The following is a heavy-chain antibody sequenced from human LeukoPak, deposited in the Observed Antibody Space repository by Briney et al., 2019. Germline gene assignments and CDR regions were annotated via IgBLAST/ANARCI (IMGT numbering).Heavy chain of an antibody. Sequence: ASVRVSCKASGYTFTSYGISWVRQAPGQGLEWMGWISAYNGNTNYAQKLQGRVTMTTDTSTSTAYMELRSLRSDDTAVYYCARDSSSWQPLDYWGQGTLVTVSS. CDR2: ISAYNGNT. D-gene: IGHD6-13*01. CDR1: GYTFTSYG. J-gene: IGHJ4*02. V-gene: IGHV1-18*04. CDR3: ARDSSSWQPLDY.